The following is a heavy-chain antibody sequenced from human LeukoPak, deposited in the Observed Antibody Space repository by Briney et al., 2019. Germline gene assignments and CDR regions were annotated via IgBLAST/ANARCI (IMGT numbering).Heavy chain of an antibody. CDR3: AKDRSVPYDSSGYYFGY. J-gene: IGHJ4*02. Sequence: GGSLRLSCVASGFTFSSYSMNWVRQAPGKGLEWVAVISYDGSNKYYADSVKGRFTISRDNSKNTLYLQMNSLRAEDTAVYYCAKDRSVPYDSSGYYFGYWGQGTLVTVSS. V-gene: IGHV3-30*18. CDR1: GFTFSSYS. CDR2: ISYDGSNK. D-gene: IGHD3-22*01.